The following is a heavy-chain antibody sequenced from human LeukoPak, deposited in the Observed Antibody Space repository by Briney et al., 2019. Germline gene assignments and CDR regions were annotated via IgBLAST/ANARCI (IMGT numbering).Heavy chain of an antibody. V-gene: IGHV3-7*03. Sequence: QPGESLRLSCAVSGFTFSHYWMTWVRQAPGKGLEWVANMKEDGSVSYYVDSVQGRFTISRDNARNSLYLQMNSLKVEDTAVYYCARDSTPYDSDIYWDALDMWGQGTMVTVS. CDR2: MKEDGSVS. J-gene: IGHJ3*02. D-gene: IGHD3-22*01. CDR1: GFTFSHYW. CDR3: ARDSTPYDSDIYWDALDM.